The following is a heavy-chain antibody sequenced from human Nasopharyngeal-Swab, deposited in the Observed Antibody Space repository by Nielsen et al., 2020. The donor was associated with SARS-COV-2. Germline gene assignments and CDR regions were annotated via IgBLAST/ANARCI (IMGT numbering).Heavy chain of an antibody. CDR1: GFTFSSYG. Sequence: GESLKISCAASGFTFSSYGMHWVRQAPGKGLEWVAFIRYDGSNKYYADSVKGRFTISRDNSKNTLYLQMNSLRAEDTAVYYCAKDQGRYHYFDYWGQGTLVTVSS. CDR3: AKDQGRYHYFDY. J-gene: IGHJ4*02. D-gene: IGHD2-2*01. CDR2: IRYDGSNK. V-gene: IGHV3-30*02.